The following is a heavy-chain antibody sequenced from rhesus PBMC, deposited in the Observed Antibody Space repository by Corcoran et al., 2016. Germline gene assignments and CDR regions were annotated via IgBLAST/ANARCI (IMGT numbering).Heavy chain of an antibody. CDR2: INGNSGST. CDR3: ARCFTSTTCFYIFEF. Sequence: QVQLQESGPGLVKPSETLSLTCAVSGGSFSSYWWSWIRQPPGKGLEWIGEINGNSGSTNYNPDRKSRVTIEKDASKNQFSLKLGSVTAADAALYYCARCFTSTTCFYIFEFWGQGVLVTVSS. D-gene: IGHD2-2*01. CDR1: GGSFSSYW. V-gene: IGHV4-80*01. J-gene: IGHJ1*01.